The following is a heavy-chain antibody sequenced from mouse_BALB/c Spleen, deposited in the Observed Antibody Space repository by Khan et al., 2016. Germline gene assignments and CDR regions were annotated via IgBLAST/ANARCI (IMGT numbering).Heavy chain of an antibody. CDR2: ILPGSGYS. J-gene: IGHJ4*01. Sequence: QVQLQQSGAELMKPGASVKISCKATGYTFSNYWIEWVKQRPGHGLAWSGDILPGSGYSNSNDNFKGKATFTADASSNTAYMQLISLSSEDSAVYFCERAWYSMDYWCQGPSVTVSS. V-gene: IGHV1-9*01. CDR3: ERAWYSMDY. CDR1: GYTFSNYW.